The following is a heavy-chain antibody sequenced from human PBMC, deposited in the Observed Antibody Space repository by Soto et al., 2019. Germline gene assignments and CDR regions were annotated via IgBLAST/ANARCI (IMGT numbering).Heavy chain of an antibody. CDR1: GFTFSSYA. CDR2: ISGSGDST. CDR3: AKARGLSPFDF. Sequence: HPGGSLRLSCAASGFTFSSYAMAWVRQAPGKGLEWVSGISGSGDSTYYADSVKGRFTISRDNSKNTLYLQMNSLRAEDTAVYYCAKARGLSPFDFWGQGTLVTVSS. V-gene: IGHV3-23*01. D-gene: IGHD2-2*01. J-gene: IGHJ4*02.